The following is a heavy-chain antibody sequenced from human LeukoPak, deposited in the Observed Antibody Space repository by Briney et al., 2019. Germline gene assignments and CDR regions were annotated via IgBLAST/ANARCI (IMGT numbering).Heavy chain of an antibody. V-gene: IGHV3-23*01. CDR2: ISGSGGST. D-gene: IGHD2-8*01. Sequence: GGSLRLSCAASGFTFSSFAMSWVRQAAGEGLEWVSAISGSGGSTYYADSVKGRFTISRDNSKNTLYLQMNSLRAEDTAVYYCAKHGVHFDCWGQGTLVTVSS. CDR1: GFTFSSFA. J-gene: IGHJ4*02. CDR3: AKHGVHFDC.